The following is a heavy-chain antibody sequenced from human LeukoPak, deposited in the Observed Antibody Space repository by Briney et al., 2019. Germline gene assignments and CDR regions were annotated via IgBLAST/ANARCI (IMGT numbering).Heavy chain of an antibody. Sequence: GESLKISCKGSGYSFTSYWISWVRQMPGKGLEWVGRIDPSDSYTNYSPSFQGHVTISADKSISTAYLQWSSLKASDTAMYYCARLYYYDSSGHPNIDYWGQGTLVTVSS. D-gene: IGHD3-22*01. J-gene: IGHJ4*02. CDR3: ARLYYYDSSGHPNIDY. CDR2: IDPSDSYT. CDR1: GYSFTSYW. V-gene: IGHV5-10-1*01.